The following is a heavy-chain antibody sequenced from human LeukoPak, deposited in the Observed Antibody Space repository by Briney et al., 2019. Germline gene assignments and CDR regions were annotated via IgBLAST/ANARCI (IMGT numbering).Heavy chain of an antibody. V-gene: IGHV1-2*02. CDR1: GGTFSSYA. CDR3: ARTGGYDFWSGYYPYMDV. Sequence: ASVKVSCKASGGTFSSYAISWVRQAPGQGLEWMGWINPNSGGTNYAQKFQGRVTMTRDTSISTAYMELSRLRSDDTAVYYCARTGGYDFWSGYYPYMDVWGKGTTVTVSS. CDR2: INPNSGGT. D-gene: IGHD3-3*01. J-gene: IGHJ6*03.